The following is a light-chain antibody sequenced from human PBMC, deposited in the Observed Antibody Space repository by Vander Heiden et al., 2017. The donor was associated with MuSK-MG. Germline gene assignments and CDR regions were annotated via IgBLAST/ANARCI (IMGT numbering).Light chain of an antibody. CDR1: QDINNN. CDR2: SAS. J-gene: IGKJ5*01. Sequence: EVLMTQSPATLSVSPAARVTGPCRATQDINNNSAWYQKRPGQPPRLLVSSASTRSTGVPGRISGSGSGTEFTLTTSSRQSEDSAISYFQQYYHWPPLTFGQGTRLEIK. CDR3: QQYYHWPPLT. V-gene: IGKV3-15*01.